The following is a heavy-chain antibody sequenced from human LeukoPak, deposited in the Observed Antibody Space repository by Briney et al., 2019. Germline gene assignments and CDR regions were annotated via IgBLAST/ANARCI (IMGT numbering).Heavy chain of an antibody. CDR3: ARDGRPLDY. Sequence: PGGSLRLSCVDSGITFSRYWMSWVRQAPGKGLEWVANIKQDGREKYYVDSVKGRFTISRDNAKNSLYLQMNSLRVEDTAVYYCARDGRPLDYWGQGTLVTVSS. J-gene: IGHJ4*02. CDR1: GITFSRYW. CDR2: IKQDGREK. V-gene: IGHV3-7*03.